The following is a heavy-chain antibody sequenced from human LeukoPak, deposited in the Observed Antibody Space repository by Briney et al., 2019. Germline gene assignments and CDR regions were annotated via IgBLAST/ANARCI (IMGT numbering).Heavy chain of an antibody. V-gene: IGHV4-4*07. J-gene: IGHJ6*03. CDR2: IYTSGST. CDR3: ARALYSSSSEGVSEDYYMDV. Sequence: SETLSLTCTVSGGSISSYYWSWIRQPAGKGLEWIGRIYTSGSTNYNPSLKSRVTMSVDTSKNQFSLKLSSVAAADTAVYYCARALYSSSSEGVSEDYYMDVWGKGTTVTVSS. CDR1: GGSISSYY. D-gene: IGHD6-13*01.